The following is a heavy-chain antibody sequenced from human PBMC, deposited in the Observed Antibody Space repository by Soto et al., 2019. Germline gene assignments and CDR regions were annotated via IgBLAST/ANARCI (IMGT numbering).Heavy chain of an antibody. V-gene: IGHV1-18*01. Sequence: ASVKVSCKASGYTFTSYGISWVRQAPGQGLEWMGWISVYNGNTNYAQKLQGRVTMTTDTSTSTAYMELRSLRSDDTAVYYCARDAKYCSGGSCYWSWGQGTLVTVSS. CDR3: ARDAKYCSGGSCYWS. CDR2: ISVYNGNT. D-gene: IGHD2-15*01. J-gene: IGHJ4*02. CDR1: GYTFTSYG.